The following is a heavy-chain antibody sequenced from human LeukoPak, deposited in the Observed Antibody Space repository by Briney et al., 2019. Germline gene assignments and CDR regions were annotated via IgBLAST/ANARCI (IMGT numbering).Heavy chain of an antibody. CDR2: FDPEDGET. CDR3: ARGRALGSPRGWFDP. Sequence: ASVKVSCKVSGYTLTELSMHWVRQAPGKGLEWMGGFDPEDGETIYAQKFQGRVTMTRDMSTSTVYMELSSLRSEDTAVYYCARGRALGSPRGWFDPWGQGTLVTVSS. V-gene: IGHV1-24*01. CDR1: GYTLTELS. J-gene: IGHJ5*02.